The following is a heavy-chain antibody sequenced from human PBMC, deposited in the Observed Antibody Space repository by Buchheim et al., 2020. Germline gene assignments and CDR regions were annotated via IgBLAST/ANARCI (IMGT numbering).Heavy chain of an antibody. CDR2: IYYLGST. CDR1: GGSISNSSYY. Sequence: QLQLQESGPKLVKPSETLSLTCTVSGGSISNSSYYWAWIRQPPGKGLECIGSIYYLGSTYNNPSLESRLTISVDTSNNQFSLRLTSVTAADTALYFCASHFIPRDHFSPNYFDSWGQGT. D-gene: IGHD1-14*01. CDR3: ASHFIPRDHFSPNYFDS. J-gene: IGHJ4*02. V-gene: IGHV4-39*01.